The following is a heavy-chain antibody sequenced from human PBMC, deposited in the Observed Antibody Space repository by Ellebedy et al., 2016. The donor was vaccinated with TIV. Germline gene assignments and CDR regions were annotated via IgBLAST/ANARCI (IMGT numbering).Heavy chain of an antibody. CDR1: GFTLSGYY. CDR2: IRYDESNK. J-gene: IGHJ4*02. D-gene: IGHD6-6*01. Sequence: GESLKISCVASGFTLSGYYMHWVRQAPGKGLEWVSFIRYDESNKYYADSVKGRFTISRDNSKNTLYLQMNSLRPEYTAVYYCVKARAALGSDWGQGTLVTVSS. V-gene: IGHV3-30*02. CDR3: VKARAALGSD.